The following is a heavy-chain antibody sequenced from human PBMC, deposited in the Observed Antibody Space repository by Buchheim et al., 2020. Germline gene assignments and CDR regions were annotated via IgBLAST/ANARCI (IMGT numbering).Heavy chain of an antibody. D-gene: IGHD2-2*01. CDR3: VRGSGYCTDTRCYLFDY. Sequence: EVQLVQSGAEVRKPGESLKISCEASGYSFTDYWIGWVRQMLGKGLEWMGMIFPRNSDMRYSPSFQAQVTISAAQSISSAYLQWSSLKASDTAMYYCVRGSGYCTDTRCYLFDYWGQGTL. J-gene: IGHJ4*02. CDR1: GYSFTDYW. V-gene: IGHV5-51*01. CDR2: IFPRNSDM.